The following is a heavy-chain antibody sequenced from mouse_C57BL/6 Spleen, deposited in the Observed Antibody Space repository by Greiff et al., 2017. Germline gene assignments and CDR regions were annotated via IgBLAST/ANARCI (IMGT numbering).Heavy chain of an antibody. D-gene: IGHD1-1*01. CDR3: ATGSSYEGGFAY. CDR2: IWSDGST. Sequence: VQRVESGPGLVAPSQSLSITCTVSGFSLTSYGVHWVRQPPGKGLEWLVVIWSDGSTTYNSALKTRLSISKDNSKSQVFLKMNSLQTDDTAMYYCATGSSYEGGFAYWGQGTLVTVSA. J-gene: IGHJ3*01. V-gene: IGHV2-6*03. CDR1: GFSLTSYG.